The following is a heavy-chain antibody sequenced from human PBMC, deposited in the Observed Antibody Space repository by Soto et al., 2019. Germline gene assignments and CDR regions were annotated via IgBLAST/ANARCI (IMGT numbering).Heavy chain of an antibody. V-gene: IGHV3-23*01. CDR1: GFTFSSYA. CDR3: AKDSLLWFRSPSDAFDI. Sequence: GGSLRLSCAASGFTFSSYAMSWVRQAPGKGLEWVSAISGSGGSTYYADSVKGRFTISRDNSKNTLYLQMNSLRAEDTAVYYCAKDSLLWFRSPSDAFDIWSQGTMIPASS. CDR2: ISGSGGST. J-gene: IGHJ3*02. D-gene: IGHD3-10*01.